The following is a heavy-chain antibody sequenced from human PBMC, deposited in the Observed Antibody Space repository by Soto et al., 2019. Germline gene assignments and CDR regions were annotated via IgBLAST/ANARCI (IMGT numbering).Heavy chain of an antibody. CDR2: IYFSGST. V-gene: IGHV4-59*01. Sequence: SEPLSLTGTVSGDSIRNYYWNWIRQTPGKGLEWIGYIYFSGSTSYNPSLASRVSIFIDTSKTYFSLNLNSVTAADSGVYFCARGSSDRILPVEVWGRGTTVTVSS. CDR3: ARGSSDRILPVEV. CDR1: GDSIRNYY. J-gene: IGHJ6*02. D-gene: IGHD6-25*01.